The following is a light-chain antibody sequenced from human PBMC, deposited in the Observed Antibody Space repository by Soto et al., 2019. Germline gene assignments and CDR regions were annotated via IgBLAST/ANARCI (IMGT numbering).Light chain of an antibody. CDR2: DAS. V-gene: IGKV3D-20*01. CDR3: QHYGESSST. CDR1: QTITYNF. J-gene: IGKJ4*01. Sequence: IVWTKSPGTLSLSPGEVATLSCGASQTITYNFLAWYQKKPGLAPRLLVYDASNRATGIPDRFSGSGSGTDFALTISTLEPEDFAVYYCQHYGESSSTFGGGTRVEI.